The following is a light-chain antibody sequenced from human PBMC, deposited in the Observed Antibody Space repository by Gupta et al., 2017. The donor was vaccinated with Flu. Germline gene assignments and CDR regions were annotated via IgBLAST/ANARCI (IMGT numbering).Light chain of an antibody. J-gene: IGKJ2*03. Sequence: DIVMTQSPDSLAVSLGERATINCKSSRTVLYSPNNKNYLAWYQQKPGQPPKLLIYWASTRESGVPDRISGSGSGTDFTLSISSRQAEDGAVYYCQQYYTTPYSFGQGTKLEIK. CDR2: WAS. CDR3: QQYYTTPYS. CDR1: RTVLYSPNNKNY. V-gene: IGKV4-1*01.